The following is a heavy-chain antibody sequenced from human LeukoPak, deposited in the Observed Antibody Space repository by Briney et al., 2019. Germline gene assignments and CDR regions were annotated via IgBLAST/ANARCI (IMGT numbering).Heavy chain of an antibody. D-gene: IGHD7-27*01. Sequence: SGGSLRLSCAASGFIFNSYGMSWVRQAPGKGLEWVSALSGSGDTTYYADSVKGRFTISRDNSKNTLYLQMNSLRVEDTAIYYCAKDRSWGLDYWGQGTPVTVSS. CDR3: AKDRSWGLDY. CDR1: GFIFNSYG. CDR2: LSGSGDTT. J-gene: IGHJ4*02. V-gene: IGHV3-23*01.